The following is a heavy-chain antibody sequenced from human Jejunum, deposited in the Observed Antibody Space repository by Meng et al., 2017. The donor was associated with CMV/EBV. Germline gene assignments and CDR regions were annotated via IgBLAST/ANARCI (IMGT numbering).Heavy chain of an antibody. J-gene: IGHJ4*02. CDR1: GGSIRDDY. CDR2: VYYGVT. D-gene: IGHD3-9*01. V-gene: IGHV4-30-4*08. CDR3: ARAPAYTSDWYFDS. Sequence: TVAGGSIRDDYWSWIRQPPGKGLEWIGYVYYGVTYSNPSLKSRLTISVDTSKKQFYLKLNSVTAADTAVYYCARAPAYTSDWYFDSWGQGTLVTVSS.